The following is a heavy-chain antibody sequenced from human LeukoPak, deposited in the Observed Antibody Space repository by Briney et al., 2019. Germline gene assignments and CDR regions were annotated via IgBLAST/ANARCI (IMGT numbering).Heavy chain of an antibody. J-gene: IGHJ6*03. Sequence: SETLSLTCTVSGGSISSSSYYWGWIPQPPGKGLEWIGSIYHSGSTYYNPSLKSRVTISVDTSKNQFSLKLSSVTAADTAVYYCARVHGDRTKYYYYYIDVWGKGTTVTVSS. D-gene: IGHD1-14*01. V-gene: IGHV4-39*07. CDR3: ARVHGDRTKYYYYYIDV. CDR2: IYHSGST. CDR1: GGSISSSSYY.